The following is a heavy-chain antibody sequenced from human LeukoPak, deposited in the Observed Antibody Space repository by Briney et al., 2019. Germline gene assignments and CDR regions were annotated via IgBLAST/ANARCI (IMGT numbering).Heavy chain of an antibody. CDR1: GYTFTGYY. CDR3: ARGGYDFVYYYYGMDV. Sequence: ASVKVSCKASGYTFTGYYVHWVRQAPGQGLEWMGRINPNSGGTNYAQKFQGRVTMTRDTSISTAYMELSRLRSDDTAVYYCARGGYDFVYYYYGMDVWGQGTTVTVSS. D-gene: IGHD3-3*01. V-gene: IGHV1-2*06. CDR2: INPNSGGT. J-gene: IGHJ6*02.